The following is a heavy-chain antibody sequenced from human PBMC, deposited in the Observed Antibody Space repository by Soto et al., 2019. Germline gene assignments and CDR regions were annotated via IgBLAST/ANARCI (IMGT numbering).Heavy chain of an antibody. Sequence: ASVKVSCKASGYTFTSYAMHWVRQAPGQRLEWMGWINAGNGNTKYSQKFQVRVTITRDTSASTAYMELISLRSEDTAVYHCAREYFDSSGYYFAFDIWGQGTMVTVSS. D-gene: IGHD3-22*01. CDR1: GYTFTSYA. CDR2: INAGNGNT. V-gene: IGHV1-3*01. J-gene: IGHJ3*02. CDR3: AREYFDSSGYYFAFDI.